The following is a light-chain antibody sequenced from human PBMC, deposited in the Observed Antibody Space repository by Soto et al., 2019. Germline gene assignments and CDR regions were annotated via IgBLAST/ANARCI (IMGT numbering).Light chain of an antibody. V-gene: IGKV1-39*01. CDR2: AAS. J-gene: IGKJ5*01. CDR1: QSIRTN. Sequence: DIHLTHSPSSLAASLRDPATITCRESQSIRTNLKWYHQKQGKAPDXMIYAASSLQSGVPSRFSGSGAGTDFTLTITGLQPEDFETYYCQQNYSITITFGQGTRLEIK. CDR3: QQNYSITIT.